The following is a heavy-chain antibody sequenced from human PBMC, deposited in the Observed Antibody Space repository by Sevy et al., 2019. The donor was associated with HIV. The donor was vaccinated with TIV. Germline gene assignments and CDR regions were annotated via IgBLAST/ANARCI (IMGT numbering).Heavy chain of an antibody. CDR3: ARHPPRGKLGEYYYYYGMDV. CDR2: IYYSGST. D-gene: IGHD7-27*01. J-gene: IGHJ6*02. V-gene: IGHV4-39*01. Sequence: SETLSLTCTVSGGSISSSSYYWGWIRQPPGKGLERIGSIYYSGSTYYNPSLKSRVTISVDTSKNQFSLKLSSVTAADTAVYYCARHPPRGKLGEYYYYYGMDVWGQGTTVTVSS. CDR1: GGSISSSSYY.